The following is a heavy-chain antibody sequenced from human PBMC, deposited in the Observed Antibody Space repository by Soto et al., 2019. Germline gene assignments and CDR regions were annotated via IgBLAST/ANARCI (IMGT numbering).Heavy chain of an antibody. J-gene: IGHJ4*02. CDR1: GYSFFSSR. Sequence: AFVKVSCTGSGYSFFSSRGVLLRQTPGQGLEWMGWISVNNGNTTYAQKFQGRVTMTTDTSTSTAYMELRSLRSDDTAVYYCARCGGSSEHFDVWGQGSLVTVSS. V-gene: IGHV1-18*04. CDR3: ARCGGSSEHFDV. CDR2: ISVNNGNT. D-gene: IGHD6-6*01.